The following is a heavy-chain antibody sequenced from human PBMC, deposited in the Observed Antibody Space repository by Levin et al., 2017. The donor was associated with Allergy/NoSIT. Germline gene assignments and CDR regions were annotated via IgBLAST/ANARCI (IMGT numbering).Heavy chain of an antibody. CDR3: AREMAETAADTFEI. J-gene: IGHJ3*02. CDR1: GYTFTFYG. V-gene: IGHV1-18*01. Sequence: PGESLKISCKASGYTFTFYGISWVRQAPGQGLEWMGWISPYNGNTNYAQKLQGRVTMTTDTSTSTAYLELRSLRSDDTAVYYCAREMAETAADTFEIWGQGTMVTVSS. CDR2: ISPYNGNT. D-gene: IGHD2-8*01.